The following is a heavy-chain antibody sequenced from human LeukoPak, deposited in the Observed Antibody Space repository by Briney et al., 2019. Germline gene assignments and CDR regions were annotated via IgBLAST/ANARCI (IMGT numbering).Heavy chain of an antibody. D-gene: IGHD2/OR15-2a*01. Sequence: GSLGLFCAASGNHLLHLGRQAPGKGLVGVSHINSDGSWTSYADSVKGRFTISKENAKNTVYLQMNSLRAEDTAVYYCVSFYETYWGRGTLVTVSS. CDR1: GNHL. CDR3: VSFYETY. CDR2: INSDGSWT. J-gene: IGHJ4*02. V-gene: IGHV3-74*01.